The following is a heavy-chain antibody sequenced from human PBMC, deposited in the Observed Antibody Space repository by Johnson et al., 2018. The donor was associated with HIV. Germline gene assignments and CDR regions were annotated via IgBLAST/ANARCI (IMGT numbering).Heavy chain of an antibody. CDR3: TVDDYFTPRSVGGGFDI. D-gene: IGHD2/OR15-2a*01. CDR2: ISYDGSNK. Sequence: QVQLVESGGGLVKPGGSLRLSCAASGFTFSSYAMHWVRQAPGKGLEWVAVISYDGSNKYYADSVKGRFTISRDNSMHTMYLQLNSLKTEDTAVYYCTVDDYFTPRSVGGGFDIWGQGTLVTVSS. J-gene: IGHJ3*02. V-gene: IGHV3-30*04. CDR1: GFTFSSYA.